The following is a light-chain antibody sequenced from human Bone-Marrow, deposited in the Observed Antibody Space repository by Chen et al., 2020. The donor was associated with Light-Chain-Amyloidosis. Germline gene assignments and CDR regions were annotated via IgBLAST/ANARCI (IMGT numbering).Light chain of an antibody. CDR1: NIGSTS. CDR3: QVWDRSSDRPV. CDR2: DDR. V-gene: IGLV3-21*02. J-gene: IGLJ3*02. Sequence: SYVLTQPSSVSVAPGQTATIACGGNNIGSTSVHWYQQTPGQAPLLVVYDDRDRPSGIPERLAGTTSGNTATLTISRVEAGDEADYYCQVWDRSSDRPVFGGGTQLTVL.